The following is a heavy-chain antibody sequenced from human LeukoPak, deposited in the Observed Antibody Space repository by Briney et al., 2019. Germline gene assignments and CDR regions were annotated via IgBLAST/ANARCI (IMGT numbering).Heavy chain of an antibody. CDR3: ARDPNPYCTSSSCYDYFQD. Sequence: GGSLRLSCAASGFTFSDYWMSWVRQAPGRGLEWVANIKQDESEKYYVDSVKGRFTISRDNAENSLFLQMNSLRAEDTAVYYCARDPNPYCTSSSCYDYFQDWGQGALVTVSS. D-gene: IGHD2-2*01. CDR2: IKQDESEK. J-gene: IGHJ1*01. V-gene: IGHV3-7*01. CDR1: GFTFSDYW.